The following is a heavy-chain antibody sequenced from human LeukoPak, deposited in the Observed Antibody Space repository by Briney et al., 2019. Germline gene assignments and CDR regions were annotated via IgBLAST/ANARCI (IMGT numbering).Heavy chain of an antibody. CDR1: GGSISGYY. J-gene: IGHJ3*02. CDR3: ARAIHAAAFDI. V-gene: IGHV4-34*01. D-gene: IGHD2-2*01. CDR2: INHSGST. Sequence: PSETLSLTCTVSGGSISGYYWSWIRQPPGKGLEWIGEINHSGSTNYNPSLKSRVTISVDTSKNQFSLKLSSVTAADTAVYYCARAIHAAAFDIWGQGTMVTVSS.